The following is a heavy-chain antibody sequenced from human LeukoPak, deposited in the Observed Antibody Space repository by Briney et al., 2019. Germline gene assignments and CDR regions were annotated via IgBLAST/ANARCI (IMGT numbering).Heavy chain of an antibody. J-gene: IGHJ4*02. CDR2: INDDETST. D-gene: IGHD1-26*01. Sequence: GGSLRLTCAASGFSFSSSWMHWVRQVPGKGLEWVSRINDDETSTTYAESVKGRFTISRDNAKNTLFLQMNSLRAEDTAVYYCATTGSGSYYDYWGQGTLVTVSS. V-gene: IGHV3-74*01. CDR1: GFSFSSSW. CDR3: ATTGSGSYYDY.